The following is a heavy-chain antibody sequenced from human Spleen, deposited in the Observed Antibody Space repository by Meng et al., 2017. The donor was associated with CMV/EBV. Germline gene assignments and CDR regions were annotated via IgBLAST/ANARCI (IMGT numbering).Heavy chain of an antibody. Sequence: GGSISSSSYYWGWIRQPPGKGRGWIGSIYYSGGTYYNPSLKSRVSISVDTSKNQFSLKLSSVTAADTAMFYCARHMNWNYVGGAFDIWGQGTMVTVSS. J-gene: IGHJ3*02. CDR3: ARHMNWNYVGGAFDI. CDR2: IYYSGGT. CDR1: GGSISSSSYY. V-gene: IGHV4-39*01. D-gene: IGHD1-7*01.